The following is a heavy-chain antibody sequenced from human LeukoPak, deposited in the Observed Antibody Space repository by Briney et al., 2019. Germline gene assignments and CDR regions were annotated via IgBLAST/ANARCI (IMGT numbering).Heavy chain of an antibody. J-gene: IGHJ6*03. V-gene: IGHV3-49*04. CDR2: IRSKAYGGTT. CDR3: TRVLWFGPGGYMDV. D-gene: IGHD3-10*01. CDR1: GFTFGDYA. Sequence: GGSLRLSCTASGFTFGDYAMSWVRQAPGKGLEWVGFIRSKAYGGTTEYAASVKGRFTISRDDSKSIAYLQMNSLKTEDTAVYYCTRVLWFGPGGYMDVWGKGTTVTISS.